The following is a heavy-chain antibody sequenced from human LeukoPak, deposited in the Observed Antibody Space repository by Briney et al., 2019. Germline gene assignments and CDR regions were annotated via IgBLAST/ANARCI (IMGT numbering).Heavy chain of an antibody. J-gene: IGHJ4*02. V-gene: IGHV3-23*01. D-gene: IGHD3-22*01. CDR1: GFTFRCYT. CDR3: AKRYYDGGSGYYLPFDY. CDR2: ISGSGIS. Sequence: GGSLRLSCAATGFTFRCYTMSWVRQAPGKGLEGVSPISGSGISYYSDSVKGRFTISRDNSKNTLYLQMHSLRAEDTAVYYCAKRYYDGGSGYYLPFDYWGQGTLVTVSS.